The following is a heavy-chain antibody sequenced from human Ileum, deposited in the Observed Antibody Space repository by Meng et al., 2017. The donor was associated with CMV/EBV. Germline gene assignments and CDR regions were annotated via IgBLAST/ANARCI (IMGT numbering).Heavy chain of an antibody. CDR1: DAAFSDFY. V-gene: IGHV4-34*01. Sequence: QLWGAGLLQPSETLSPTCAVYDAAFSDFYWCWTRHLPGKGLEWIVEIHPSGSTHYNPSLESRVSISVHMSNNQFSLKVSSVTAADTAVYYCARGQDNHEGGVHWGQGTLVTVSS. D-gene: IGHD1-14*01. J-gene: IGHJ4*02. CDR2: IHPSGST. CDR3: ARGQDNHEGGVH.